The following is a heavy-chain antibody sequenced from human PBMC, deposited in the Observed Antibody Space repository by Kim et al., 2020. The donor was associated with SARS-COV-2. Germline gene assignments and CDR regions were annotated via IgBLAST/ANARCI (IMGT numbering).Heavy chain of an antibody. J-gene: IGHJ5*02. CDR3: ARDPMGSIVGWFDP. Sequence: ADSVTGRFTISSDNAKTSLYLQMNSLRAEDTAVYYCARDPMGSIVGWFDPWGQGTLVTVSS. V-gene: IGHV3-21*01. D-gene: IGHD1-26*01.